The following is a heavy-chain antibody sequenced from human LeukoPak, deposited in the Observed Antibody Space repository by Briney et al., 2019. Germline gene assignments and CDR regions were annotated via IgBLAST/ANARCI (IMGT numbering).Heavy chain of an antibody. CDR3: ATAIAAAASSGWFDP. CDR1: GFTFSSYG. V-gene: IGHV3-30*03. D-gene: IGHD6-13*01. J-gene: IGHJ5*02. Sequence: GGSLRLSCAASGFTFSSYGMHWVRQAPGKGLEWVAVISYDGSNKYYADSVKGRFTISRDNSKNTLYLQMNSLRAEDTAVYYCATAIAAAASSGWFDPWGQGTLVTVSS. CDR2: ISYDGSNK.